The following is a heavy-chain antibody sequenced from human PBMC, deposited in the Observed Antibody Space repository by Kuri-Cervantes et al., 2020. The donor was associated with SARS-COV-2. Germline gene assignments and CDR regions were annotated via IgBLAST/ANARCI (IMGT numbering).Heavy chain of an antibody. J-gene: IGHJ6*02. CDR3: TRDSYCSGGICYHRGMDV. CDR1: GFTFSDYY. D-gene: IGHD2-15*01. V-gene: IGHV3-11*01. CDR2: ISSSGSTI. Sequence: GGSLRLSCAASGFTFSDYYMSWIRQAPGKGLEWVSYISSSGSTIYYADSVKGRFTISRDNAKNSLYLQMNSLRAEDTAVYYCTRDSYCSGGICYHRGMDVWGQGTTVTVSS.